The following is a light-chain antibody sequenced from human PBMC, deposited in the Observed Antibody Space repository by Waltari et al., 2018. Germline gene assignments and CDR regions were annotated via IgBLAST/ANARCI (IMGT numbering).Light chain of an antibody. V-gene: IGKV1-17*01. Sequence: DIQMTQSPSSLSASVGDRVTITCRASQGISDDLGWYQQKPGKAPKRLIFGATTLDSVVPSRFSGSGSGTEFSLTISSLQPGDFATYFCLQHHTFPWTFGQGTTLVIK. CDR2: GAT. J-gene: IGKJ1*01. CDR3: LQHHTFPWT. CDR1: QGISDD.